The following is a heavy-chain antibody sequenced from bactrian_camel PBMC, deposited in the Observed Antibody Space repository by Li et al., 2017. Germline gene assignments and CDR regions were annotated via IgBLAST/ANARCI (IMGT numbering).Heavy chain of an antibody. V-gene: IGHV3S53*01. Sequence: HVQLVESGGRSVETGGPLRLTRGGSGYNLNDRQCMAWFRQAPGKEREWVASIERRGDTNYAGSVKGRFTISQDNAKNTIYLQMNSLTPEDTAMYYCQYDISCPRSGEDLATAYEDYVDELNDWGQGTQVTVS. CDR2: IERRGDT. J-gene: IGHJ4*01. CDR3: QYDISCPRSGEDLATAYEDYVDELND. D-gene: IGHD4*01. CDR1: GYNLNDRQC.